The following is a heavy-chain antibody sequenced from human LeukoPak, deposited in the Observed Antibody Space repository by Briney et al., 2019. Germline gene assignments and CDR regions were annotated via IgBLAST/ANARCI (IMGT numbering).Heavy chain of an antibody. Sequence: GGSLRLSCAASGFTFSSYSMNWVRQAPGKGLEWVSPISSSSSYIYYADSVKGRFTISRDNAKNSLYLQMNSLRAEDTAVYYCAKARGGEASGELLNWFDPWGQGTLVTVSS. CDR1: GFTFSSYS. V-gene: IGHV3-21*04. CDR3: AKARGGEASGELLNWFDP. CDR2: ISSSSSYI. D-gene: IGHD3-10*01. J-gene: IGHJ5*02.